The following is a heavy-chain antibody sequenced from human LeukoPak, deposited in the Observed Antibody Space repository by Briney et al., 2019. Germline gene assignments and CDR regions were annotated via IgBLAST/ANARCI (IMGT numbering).Heavy chain of an antibody. J-gene: IGHJ2*01. CDR1: GLSLTSYS. CDR3: ARDPGSSSTNRYFDL. V-gene: IGHV3-21*01. Sequence: PGGSLRLSCAASGLSLTSYSMDWVRQTPGKGLEWVSSISSGASYIYYADSVKGRFTISKDNAKNSLYLHMNSLRAEATSVYYCARDPGSSSTNRYFDLWGRGTLVTVSS. CDR2: ISSGASYI. D-gene: IGHD6-13*01.